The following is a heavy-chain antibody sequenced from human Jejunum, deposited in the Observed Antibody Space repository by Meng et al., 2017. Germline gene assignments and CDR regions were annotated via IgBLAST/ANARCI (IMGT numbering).Heavy chain of an antibody. V-gene: IGHV1-18*01. D-gene: IGHD3-10*01. Sequence: HLIDSGAEMKKPGAALKGSRKAPGNRFCSFGISCVPQAPGHGLEWMGGISTYNGQTNHAQKFQDSVTMTTDTSTTTVYMELRSLRSDDTAVYYCARDGVSYTMVRGPTYWGQGTLVTGSS. CDR2: ISTYNGQT. CDR3: ARDGVSYTMVRGPTY. J-gene: IGHJ4*02. CDR1: GNRFCSFG.